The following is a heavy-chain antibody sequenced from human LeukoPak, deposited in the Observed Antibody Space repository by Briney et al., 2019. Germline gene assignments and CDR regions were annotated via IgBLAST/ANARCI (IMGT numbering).Heavy chain of an antibody. CDR3: ARVTMVRGVITSVDY. D-gene: IGHD3-10*01. V-gene: IGHV5-51*01. CDR1: GYSFTSYW. CDR2: IYPDDSDT. Sequence: GESLKISCKGSGYSFTSYWIGWVRQMPGKGLEWMGIIYPDDSDTRYSPSFQGQVTISADKSISTAYLQWSSLKASDTAMYYCARVTMVRGVITSVDYWGQGTLVTVSS. J-gene: IGHJ4*02.